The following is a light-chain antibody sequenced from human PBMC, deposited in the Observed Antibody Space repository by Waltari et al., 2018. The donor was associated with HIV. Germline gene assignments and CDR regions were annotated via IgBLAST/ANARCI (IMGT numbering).Light chain of an antibody. Sequence: QSVLTQPPSVSGAPGQRVSISCTGSSSKIGAGYDVHWYQQLPGTAPKLLIYRNNNRPSGVPDRFSGSKSGTSASLAITGLQPEDEADYYCQSYDNSLSGLVFGGGTKLTVL. V-gene: IGLV1-40*01. CDR3: QSYDNSLSGLV. J-gene: IGLJ3*02. CDR2: RNN. CDR1: SSKIGAGYD.